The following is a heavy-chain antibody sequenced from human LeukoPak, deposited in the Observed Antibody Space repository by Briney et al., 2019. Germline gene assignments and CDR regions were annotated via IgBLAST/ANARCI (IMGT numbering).Heavy chain of an antibody. CDR3: AKEKIVVLATSITGYYYYGMDV. J-gene: IGHJ6*02. D-gene: IGHD2-2*01. V-gene: IGHV3-23*01. Sequence: PGGSLRLSCGASGFIVSKNYLSWVRQAPGKGLEWVAVISDSGRSTYYADSLKGRFTISRDNSENTLYLQMNSLRAEDSAVYYCAKEKIVVLATSITGYYYYGMDVWGQGTTVTVSS. CDR2: ISDSGRST. CDR1: GFIVSKNY.